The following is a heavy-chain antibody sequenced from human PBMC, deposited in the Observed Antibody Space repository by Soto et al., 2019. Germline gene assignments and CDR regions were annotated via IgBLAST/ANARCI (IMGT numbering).Heavy chain of an antibody. J-gene: IGHJ4*02. CDR3: ARGDQAFEY. CDR2: TYYKSKWNN. Sequence: XHTLSLTCAISGDSFSSNSPAWNWIRQSPSRGLEWLGRTYYKSKWNNNYAVSVKSRISINADTSKNQFSLHLNSVTPEDTAVYYCARGDQAFEYWGQGTLVTVSS. CDR1: GDSFSSNSPA. V-gene: IGHV6-1*01. D-gene: IGHD2-2*01.